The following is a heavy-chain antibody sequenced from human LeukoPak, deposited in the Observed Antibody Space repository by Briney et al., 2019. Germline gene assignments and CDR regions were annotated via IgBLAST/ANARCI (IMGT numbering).Heavy chain of an antibody. D-gene: IGHD2-21*02. V-gene: IGHV3-7*01. CDR3: ARYGLTAALDF. J-gene: IGHJ4*02. Sequence: GGSLRLSCAASGFTFSSSRMSWVRQAPGKGLEWVANIKPDGSEKFHVDSVKGRFTISRDNSKSSLSLQMNSLRAEDTAVYYCARYGLTAALDFWGQGTLVTASS. CDR1: GFTFSSSR. CDR2: IKPDGSEK.